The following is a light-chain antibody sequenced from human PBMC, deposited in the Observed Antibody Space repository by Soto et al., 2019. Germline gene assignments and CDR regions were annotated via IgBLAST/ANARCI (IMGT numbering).Light chain of an antibody. CDR1: SSDVGGYNY. Sequence: QSVLTQPASVSGSPGQSITISCTGTSSDVGGYNYVSWYQHHPGKAPKLMIYDVSNRPSGVSNRFPGSKSGNTASLTISGLQPEDEADYYCSSYTTSNTRQIVLGTGTKVT. CDR2: DVS. CDR3: SSYTTSNTRQIV. J-gene: IGLJ1*01. V-gene: IGLV2-14*03.